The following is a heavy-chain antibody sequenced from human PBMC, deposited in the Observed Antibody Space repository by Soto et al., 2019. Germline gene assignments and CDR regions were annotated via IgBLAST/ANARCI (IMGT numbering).Heavy chain of an antibody. CDR2: ISGSGGST. V-gene: IGHV3-23*01. Sequence: PGGSVRLSCAASGFTFSSYAMSWVRQAPGKGLEWVSAISGSGGSTYYADSVKGRFTISRDNSKNTLYLQMNSLRAEDTAVYYCATGKRTTKYYDFWSGLYYYGMDVWGQGTTVTVSS. D-gene: IGHD3-3*01. CDR3: ATGKRTTKYYDFWSGLYYYGMDV. CDR1: GFTFSSYA. J-gene: IGHJ6*02.